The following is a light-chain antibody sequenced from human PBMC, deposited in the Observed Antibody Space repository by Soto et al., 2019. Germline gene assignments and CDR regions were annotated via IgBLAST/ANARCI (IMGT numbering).Light chain of an antibody. CDR2: DAS. CDR3: QQYDNSAIT. Sequence: EIVLTQSPGTLSLSPGERATLSCRASQIVGSTYLAWYQQKPGQAPRLLIYDASSRATGIPDRFSGSGSGTDFTLTISRLEAEDFAVYYCQQYDNSAITFGQGTRLEIK. J-gene: IGKJ5*01. CDR1: QIVGSTY. V-gene: IGKV3-20*01.